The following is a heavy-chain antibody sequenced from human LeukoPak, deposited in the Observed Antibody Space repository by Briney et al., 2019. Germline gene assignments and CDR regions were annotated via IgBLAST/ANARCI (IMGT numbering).Heavy chain of an antibody. V-gene: IGHV1-2*04. CDR3: ARAWFGEARPFDY. D-gene: IGHD3-10*01. J-gene: IGHJ4*02. CDR2: INPNSGGT. CDR1: GYTFTGYY. Sequence: ASVKVSCKASGYTFTGYYMHWVRQAPGQGLEWMGWINPNSGGTNYAQKFQGWVTMTRDTSISTAYMELSRLRSDDTAVYYCARAWFGEARPFDYWGQGTLVTVSS.